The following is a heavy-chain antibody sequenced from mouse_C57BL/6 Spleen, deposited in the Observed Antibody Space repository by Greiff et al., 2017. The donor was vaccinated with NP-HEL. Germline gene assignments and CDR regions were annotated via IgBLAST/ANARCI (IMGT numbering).Heavy chain of an antibody. J-gene: IGHJ2*01. CDR3: ARHPPLTSFDY. CDR1: GFTFSSYG. Sequence: EVNLVESGGDLVKPGGSLKLSCAASGFTFSSYGMSWVRQTPDKRLEWVATISSGGSYTYYPDSVKGRFTISRDNAKNTLYLQMSSLKSEDTAMYYCARHPPLTSFDYWGQGTTLTVSS. D-gene: IGHD2-13*01. CDR2: ISSGGSYT. V-gene: IGHV5-6*01.